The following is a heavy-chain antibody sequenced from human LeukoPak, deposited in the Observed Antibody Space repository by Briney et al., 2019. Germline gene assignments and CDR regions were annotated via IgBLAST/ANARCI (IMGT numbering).Heavy chain of an antibody. V-gene: IGHV1-18*01. CDR1: GYTFTSYG. J-gene: IGHJ4*02. D-gene: IGHD3-9*01. CDR2: ISAYNGNT. Sequence: GASVTVSCTASGYTFTSYGISWVRQAPGQGLEWMGWISAYNGNTNYAQKLQGRVTMTTDTSTSTAYMELRSLRSDDTAVYYCARGGRTYYDIPFDYWGQGTLVTVSS. CDR3: ARGGRTYYDIPFDY.